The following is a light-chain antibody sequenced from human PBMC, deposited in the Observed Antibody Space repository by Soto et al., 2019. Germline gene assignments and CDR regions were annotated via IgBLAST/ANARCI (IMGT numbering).Light chain of an antibody. CDR1: QSVSTN. CDR2: GAS. CDR3: QQYNNWPPFT. Sequence: EIVMTQSPATLSVSPGERAILSCRASQSVSTNLGWYQQKPGQAPRLLIFGASTRATGIPARFSGSGSGTEFTLTISSLQSEDSAVYYCQQYNNWPPFTFGQGTRVEIK. J-gene: IGKJ5*01. V-gene: IGKV3-15*01.